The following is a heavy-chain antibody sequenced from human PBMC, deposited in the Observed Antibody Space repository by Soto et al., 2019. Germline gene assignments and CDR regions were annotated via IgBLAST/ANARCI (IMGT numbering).Heavy chain of an antibody. V-gene: IGHV3-74*01. CDR1: GFTFSSYW. Sequence: EVQLVESGGGLVQPGGSQRLSCAASGFTFSSYWMHWVRQAPGKGLVWVSRINSDGSSTSYADSVKGRFTISRDNAKNTLYLQMNSLRAEDTAVYYCARDQGYCSSGSCYVAGYWGQGTLVTVSS. CDR2: INSDGSST. D-gene: IGHD2-15*01. J-gene: IGHJ4*02. CDR3: ARDQGYCSSGSCYVAGY.